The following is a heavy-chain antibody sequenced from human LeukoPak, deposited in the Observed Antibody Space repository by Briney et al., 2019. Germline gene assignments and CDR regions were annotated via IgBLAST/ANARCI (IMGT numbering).Heavy chain of an antibody. Sequence: SVKVSCKASGGTFSSYAISWVRQAPGQGLEWMGGIIPIFGTANYAQKFQGRVTITTDESTSTAYMELSSLRSEDTAVYYCARGATSRYGDYYYYMDIWGKGTTVTVSS. CDR1: GGTFSSYA. CDR2: IIPIFGTA. CDR3: ARGATSRYGDYYYYMDI. J-gene: IGHJ6*03. D-gene: IGHD4-17*01. V-gene: IGHV1-69*05.